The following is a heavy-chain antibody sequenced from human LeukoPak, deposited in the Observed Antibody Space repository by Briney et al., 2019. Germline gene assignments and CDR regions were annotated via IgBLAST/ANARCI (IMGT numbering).Heavy chain of an antibody. J-gene: IGHJ1*01. CDR3: SRDPNGDYVGAFDFQR. D-gene: IGHD4-17*01. CDR2: ISSSGSTI. CDR1: GFTFSDYY. Sequence: PGGSLRLSCAASGFTFSDYYMSWIRQAPGKGLEWVSYISSSGSTIYYADSVKGRFTISRDNAKNSLYLQMNSLRAEDTAIYYCSRDPNGDYVGAFDFQRWGQGTLVTVSS. V-gene: IGHV3-11*01.